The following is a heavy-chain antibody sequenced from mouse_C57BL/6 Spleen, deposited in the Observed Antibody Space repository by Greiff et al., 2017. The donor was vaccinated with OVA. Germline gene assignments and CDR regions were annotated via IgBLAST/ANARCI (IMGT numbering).Heavy chain of an antibody. J-gene: IGHJ2*01. CDR3: ARHWDEGY. D-gene: IGHD4-1*01. CDR2: IYPGDGDT. V-gene: IGHV1-82*01. Sequence: VQLQQSGPELVKPGASVKISCKASGYAFSSSWMNWVKQRPGKGLEWIGRIYPGDGDTNYNGKFKGKATLTADKSSSTAYMQLSSLTSEDSAVYFCARHWDEGYWGQGTTLTVSS. CDR1: GYAFSSSW.